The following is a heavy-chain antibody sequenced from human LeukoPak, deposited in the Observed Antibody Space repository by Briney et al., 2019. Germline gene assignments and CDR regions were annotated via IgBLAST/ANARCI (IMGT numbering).Heavy chain of an antibody. CDR3: AREGTTGAGIDY. J-gene: IGHJ4*02. CDR2: INHSGST. D-gene: IGHD6-19*01. CDR1: GGSFSGYY. V-gene: IGHV4-34*01. Sequence: PSETLSLTCAVYGGSFSGYYWSWIRQPPGKGLEWIGEINHSGSTNYNPSLKSRVTISVDTPKNQFSLKLSSVTAADTAVYYCAREGTTGAGIDYWGQGTLVTVSS.